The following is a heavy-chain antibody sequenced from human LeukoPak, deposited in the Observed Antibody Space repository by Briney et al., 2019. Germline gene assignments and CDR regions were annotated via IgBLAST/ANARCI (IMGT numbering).Heavy chain of an antibody. J-gene: IGHJ4*02. CDR1: GFTFSSYS. V-gene: IGHV3-21*01. CDR2: ISSSSSYI. Sequence: GGSLRLSCAASGFTFSSYSTNWVRQAPGKGLEWVSSISSSSSYIYYADSVKGRFTISRDNAKNSLYLQMNSLRAEDTAVYYCAITSQIYGDYIFDYWGQGTLVTVSS. CDR3: AITSQIYGDYIFDY. D-gene: IGHD4-17*01.